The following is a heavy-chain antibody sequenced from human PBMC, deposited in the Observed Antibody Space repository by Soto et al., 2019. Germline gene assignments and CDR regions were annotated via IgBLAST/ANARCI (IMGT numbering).Heavy chain of an antibody. J-gene: IGHJ4*02. CDR3: VRDLYSSSWLDM. D-gene: IGHD6-13*01. CDR2: MYTGGTT. V-gene: IGHV3-53*01. CDR1: GFTVSSNY. Sequence: GGSLRLSCAASGFTVSSNYMNWVRQAPGKGLEWVSVMYTGGTTYYADSVKGRFTISRDTSKNTLYLQMNSLRAEDTAVYYCVRDLYSSSWLDMWGQGTQVTVSS.